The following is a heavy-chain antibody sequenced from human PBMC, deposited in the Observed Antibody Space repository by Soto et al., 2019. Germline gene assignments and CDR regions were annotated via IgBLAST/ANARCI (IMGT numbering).Heavy chain of an antibody. D-gene: IGHD1-26*01. V-gene: IGHV5-51*01. CDR2: IYPGDSDT. CDR3: ARLGGIVDTGTWIQ. Sequence: ESLKISCKASGYRFSTYWIGWVRQRPGKGPEWMAIIYPGDSDTRENPSFQGQVTISADKSSNTVHLQWRSLKASDTAIYYYARLGGIVDTGTWIQWGQGTPVTVSS. J-gene: IGHJ4*02. CDR1: GYRFSTYW.